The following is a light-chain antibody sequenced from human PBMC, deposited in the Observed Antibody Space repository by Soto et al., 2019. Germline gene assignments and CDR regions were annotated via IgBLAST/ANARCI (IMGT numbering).Light chain of an antibody. J-gene: IGKJ5*01. Sequence: DIQITQSPSPLSSSVSERFTITCQASQNINNYLNWYQQKPGRAPKLLIYDASNLEAGVPSRFRGSGSGTDFTFTISRLQPEDIATYYCQQYENLPTFGQGTRLEIK. V-gene: IGKV1-33*01. CDR3: QQYENLPT. CDR1: QNINNY. CDR2: DAS.